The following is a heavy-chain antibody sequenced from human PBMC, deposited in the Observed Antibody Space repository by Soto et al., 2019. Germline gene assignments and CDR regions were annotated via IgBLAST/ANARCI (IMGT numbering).Heavy chain of an antibody. CDR1: GGSISSGGYS. D-gene: IGHD2-15*01. J-gene: IGHJ5*02. CDR3: ARASTRHRMVAAGGWFDP. V-gene: IGHV4-30-2*01. CDR2: IYHSGST. Sequence: QLQLQESGSGLVKPSQTLSLTCAVSGGSISSGGYSWSWIRQPPGKGLEWIGYIYHSGSTYYNPSRKSRVPIAADRSKNKFSLKLSSVTAADTAVYYCARASTRHRMVAAGGWFDPWGQGTLVTVSS.